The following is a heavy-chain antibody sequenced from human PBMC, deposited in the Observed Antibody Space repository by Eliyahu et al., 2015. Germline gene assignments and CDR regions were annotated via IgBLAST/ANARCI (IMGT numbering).Heavy chain of an antibody. CDR3: ARRAVSGGYFDY. J-gene: IGHJ4*02. Sequence: QLQLQESGPGLVKPSLTLSLTCTVPGGSISRSDYVXGXIRQPPGKGLEWIGSISYSGNAYSKPSLKSRVAISVDTSKNQFSLKLKSVTAADTAVYYCARRAVSGGYFDYWGQGTLVTVSS. CDR2: ISYSGNA. CDR1: GGSISRSDYV. V-gene: IGHV4-39*01. D-gene: IGHD6-19*01.